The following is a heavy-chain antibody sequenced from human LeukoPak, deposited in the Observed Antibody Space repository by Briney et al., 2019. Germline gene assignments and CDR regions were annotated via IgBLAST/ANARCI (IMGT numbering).Heavy chain of an antibody. J-gene: IGHJ4*02. CDR2: IYYSGST. CDR3: ARVDSSNWYDSRGYFDQ. Sequence: PSETLSLTCTVSGGSISSYYWTWIRQPPGKGLEWIGYIYYSGSTNYNPSLKSRVTISVDTSKNQFSLKLRSVTAADTAVYYCARVDSSNWYDSRGYFDQWGQGTLVTVSS. CDR1: GGSISSYY. V-gene: IGHV4-59*01. D-gene: IGHD6-13*01.